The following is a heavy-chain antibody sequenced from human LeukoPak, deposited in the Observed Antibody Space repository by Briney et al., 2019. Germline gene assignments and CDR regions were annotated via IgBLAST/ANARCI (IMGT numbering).Heavy chain of an antibody. D-gene: IGHD3-10*01. CDR2: IYYSGTT. Sequence: SETLSLTCTVSGGSISSYYWSWIRQPPGKGLEWIGYIYYSGTTYYNPSLKSRVTISVERSKTQFSLKLTSVTAADTAVYYCARVDNYGSGTSGAYWGQGTLVTVSS. CDR1: GGSISSYY. V-gene: IGHV4-59*12. CDR3: ARVDNYGSGTSGAY. J-gene: IGHJ4*02.